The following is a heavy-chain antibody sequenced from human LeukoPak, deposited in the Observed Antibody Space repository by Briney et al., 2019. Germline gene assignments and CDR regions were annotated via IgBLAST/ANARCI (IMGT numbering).Heavy chain of an antibody. D-gene: IGHD6-13*01. CDR2: IGTAGDT. CDR3: AREARIAAAGTHYYYYYYGMDV. Sequence: GGSLRLSCAASGFTFSSYDMHWVRQATGKGLEWVSAIGTAGDTYYPGSVKGRFTISRENAKNSLYLQMNSLRAGDTAVYYCAREARIAAAGTHYYYYYYGMDVWGQGTTVTVSS. J-gene: IGHJ6*02. V-gene: IGHV3-13*01. CDR1: GFTFSSYD.